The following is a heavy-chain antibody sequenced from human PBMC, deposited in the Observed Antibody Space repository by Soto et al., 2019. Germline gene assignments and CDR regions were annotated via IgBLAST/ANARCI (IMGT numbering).Heavy chain of an antibody. J-gene: IGHJ6*02. D-gene: IGHD2-2*01. CDR3: AREDRVRETGLVPAAIDGMDV. CDR1: VCTFSRYS. Sequence: SVTVSCKASVCTFSRYSITWVRQAPGHGLEWIGRIIPIFGIASYAQKFQGRVTITADESTSTAYMELSSLRSDDTAVYYCAREDRVRETGLVPAAIDGMDVWGQGTTVTVSS. CDR2: IIPIFGIA. V-gene: IGHV1-69*13.